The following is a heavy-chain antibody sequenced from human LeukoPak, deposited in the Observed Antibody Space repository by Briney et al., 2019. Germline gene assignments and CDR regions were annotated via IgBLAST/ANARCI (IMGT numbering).Heavy chain of an antibody. CDR3: ARASTFDY. V-gene: IGHV3-30*04. Sequence: GGSLRLSCAASGFTFSSYAMHWVRQAPGKGLEWVAVISYDGSNKYYADSVKGRFTISRDNAKNSLYLQMNSLRAEDTAVYYCARASTFDYWGQGTLVTVSS. J-gene: IGHJ4*02. CDR1: GFTFSSYA. D-gene: IGHD2-2*01. CDR2: ISYDGSNK.